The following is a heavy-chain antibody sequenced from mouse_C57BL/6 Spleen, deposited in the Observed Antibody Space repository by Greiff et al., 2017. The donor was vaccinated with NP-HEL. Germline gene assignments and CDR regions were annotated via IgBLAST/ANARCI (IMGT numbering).Heavy chain of an antibody. Sequence: EVKLVESGGGLVKPGGSLKLSCAASGFTFSSYAMSWVRQTPEKRLEWVATISDGGSYTYYPDNVKGRFTISRDNAKNNLYLQMSHLKSEDTAMYYCARDPLWSYAMDYWGQGTSVTVSS. CDR2: ISDGGSYT. V-gene: IGHV5-4*01. CDR3: ARDPLWSYAMDY. D-gene: IGHD1-1*02. CDR1: GFTFSSYA. J-gene: IGHJ4*01.